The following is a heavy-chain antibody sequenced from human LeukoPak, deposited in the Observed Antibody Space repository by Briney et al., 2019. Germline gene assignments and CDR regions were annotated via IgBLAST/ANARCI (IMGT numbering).Heavy chain of an antibody. CDR3: AKDIQLST. CDR1: GLTFSDSA. V-gene: IGHV3-23*01. J-gene: IGHJ3*01. D-gene: IGHD3-16*02. CDR2: ISSSGGNT. Sequence: GGSLRLSCAASGLTFSDSAMTWVRQVPGKGLEWVSLISSSGGNTYYADYVKGRFTISRDNSKNTLSLQMNSLRVEDTAIYYCAKDIQLSTWGLGTMVTVSS.